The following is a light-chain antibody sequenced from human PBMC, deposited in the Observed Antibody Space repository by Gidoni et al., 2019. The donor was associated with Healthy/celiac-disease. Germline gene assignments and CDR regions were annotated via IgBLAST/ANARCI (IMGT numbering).Light chain of an antibody. CDR3: QQYNSYPHT. V-gene: IGKV1-5*01. CDR1: QSISSW. Sequence: DIQITQSPSTLSASVGDRVTITCRASQSISSWLAWYQQKPGKAPKLLIYDASSLESGVPSRFSGSGSGTEFTLTISSLQPDDFATYYCQQYNSYPHTFGQGTKLEIK. J-gene: IGKJ2*01. CDR2: DAS.